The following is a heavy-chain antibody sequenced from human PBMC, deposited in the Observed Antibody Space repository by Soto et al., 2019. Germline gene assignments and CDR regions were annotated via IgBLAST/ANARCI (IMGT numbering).Heavy chain of an antibody. CDR3: ARDLNPRQEMLYALLGY. Sequence: EVQLVESGGGLVQPGGSLRLSCVASGFTFSSYSMNWVRQAPGKGLEWVSYISGSSSMIYYADSVKGRFTISRDNAKNSLYLQMNSLRAEDTAVYYCARDLNPRQEMLYALLGYWGQGTLVTVSS. CDR2: ISGSSSMI. V-gene: IGHV3-48*01. CDR1: GFTFSSYS. J-gene: IGHJ4*02. D-gene: IGHD2-8*01.